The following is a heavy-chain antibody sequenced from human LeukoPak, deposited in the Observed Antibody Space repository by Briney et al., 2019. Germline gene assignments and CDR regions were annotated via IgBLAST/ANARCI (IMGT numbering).Heavy chain of an antibody. D-gene: IGHD5-12*01. V-gene: IGHV1-2*02. Sequence: ASVKVSFTASGYTFTGYYIHWVRQAPGQGLEWMGWINPNSGCTNYAQKFQGRVTMTRDTSISTAYMELSRLRSDDPAVYYCAREGSGYDSDYWGQGTLVTVSS. CDR2: INPNSGCT. CDR1: GYTFTGYY. CDR3: AREGSGYDSDY. J-gene: IGHJ4*02.